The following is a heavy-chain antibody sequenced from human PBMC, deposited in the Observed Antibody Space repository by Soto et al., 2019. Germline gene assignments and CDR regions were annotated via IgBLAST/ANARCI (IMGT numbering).Heavy chain of an antibody. J-gene: IGHJ6*02. CDR3: ARDSVVVAAYYYYGMDV. CDR1: GYTFTSYA. CDR2: INAGNGNT. D-gene: IGHD3-22*01. Sequence: AASVKVSCKASGYTFTSYAMHWVRQAPGQRLEWMGWINAGNGNTKYSQKFQGRVTITRDTSASTAYMELSSLRSEDTAVYYCARDSVVVAAYYYYGMDVWGQGTTVTVSS. V-gene: IGHV1-3*01.